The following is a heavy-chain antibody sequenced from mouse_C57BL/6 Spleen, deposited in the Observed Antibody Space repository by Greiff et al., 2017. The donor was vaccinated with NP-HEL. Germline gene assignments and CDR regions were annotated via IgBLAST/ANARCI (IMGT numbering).Heavy chain of an antibody. CDR1: GYTFTSYT. D-gene: IGHD4-1*01. Sequence: QVQLQQSGAELARPGASVKMSCKASGYTFTSYTMHWVNQRPGQGLAWIGYINPSSGYTKYNQKFKDKAPLTADKSSSTAYMQLSSLTSEDSAVYYCARSWVTGTFDYWGQGTTLTVSS. J-gene: IGHJ2*01. CDR2: INPSSGYT. V-gene: IGHV1-4*01. CDR3: ARSWVTGTFDY.